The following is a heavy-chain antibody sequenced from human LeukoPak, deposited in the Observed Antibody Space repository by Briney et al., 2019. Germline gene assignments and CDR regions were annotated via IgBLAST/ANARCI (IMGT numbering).Heavy chain of an antibody. CDR1: GGSISSYY. D-gene: IGHD4-23*01. CDR2: IYYSGST. CDR3: ARDQGGYSNYFDY. J-gene: IGHJ4*02. V-gene: IGHV4-59*01. Sequence: PSETLSLTCTVSGGSISSYYWSWIRQPPGKGLEWIGYIYYSGSTNYNPSLKSRVTISVDTSKNQFSLKLSSVTAADTAVYYCARDQGGYSNYFDYWGQGTLVTVSS.